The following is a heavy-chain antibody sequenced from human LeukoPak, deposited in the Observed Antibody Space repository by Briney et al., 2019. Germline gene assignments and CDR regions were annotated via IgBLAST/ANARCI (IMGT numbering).Heavy chain of an antibody. V-gene: IGHV4-39*07. CDR3: SRESTVIWFDP. CDR1: GVSISSSSYY. J-gene: IGHJ5*02. D-gene: IGHD4-11*01. CDR2: IYYSGST. Sequence: KTSETLSLTCTVSGVSISSSSYYWGWIRQPPGKGLEWIGSIYYSGSTFYNPSLKSRVTISVDTSKNQFSLKLSSVTAADTAVYYCSRESTVIWFDPWGQGTLVTVSS.